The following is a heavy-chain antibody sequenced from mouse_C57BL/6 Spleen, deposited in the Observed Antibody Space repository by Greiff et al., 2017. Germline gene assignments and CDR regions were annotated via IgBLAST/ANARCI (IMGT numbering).Heavy chain of an antibody. D-gene: IGHD2-5*01. CDR3: AREYYSNAYWYFDV. CDR1: GYTFTSYW. Sequence: VQLQQPGAELVKPGASVKLSCKASGYTFTSYWMHWVKQRPGQGLEWIGMIHPNSGSTNYNEKFKSKATLTVDKSSSPAYMQLSSLTSEDSAVYYCAREYYSNAYWYFDVWGKGTTVTVSS. CDR2: IHPNSGST. V-gene: IGHV1-64*01. J-gene: IGHJ1*03.